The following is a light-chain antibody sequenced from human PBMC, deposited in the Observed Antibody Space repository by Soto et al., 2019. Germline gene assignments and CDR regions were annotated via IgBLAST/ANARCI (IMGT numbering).Light chain of an antibody. CDR3: QQYGSSLL. CDR2: GAS. CDR1: QSVSSSY. J-gene: IGKJ5*01. V-gene: IGKV3-20*01. Sequence: EIVLTQSPGTLSLSPGERATLSCRASQSVSSSYLAWYQHKPGQAPRLLIYGASSRATGIPDRFSGSGSGTDFTLTISRLEPEDFAVYYCQQYGSSLLFGQGTRLEIK.